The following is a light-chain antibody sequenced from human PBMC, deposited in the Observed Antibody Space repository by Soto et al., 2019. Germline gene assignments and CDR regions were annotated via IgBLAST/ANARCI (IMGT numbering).Light chain of an antibody. V-gene: IGKV4-1*01. CDR3: QQYYSTPLT. Sequence: DIVMTKSPPSTAVSLGERATINCKSSQSVLYSSNNKNYLAWYQQKPGQPPKLLIYWASTRESGVPDRFSGSGSGTDFTLTISSLQAEDVAVYYCQQYYSTPLTFAGGTKVDIK. CDR1: QSVLYSSNNKNY. J-gene: IGKJ4*01. CDR2: WAS.